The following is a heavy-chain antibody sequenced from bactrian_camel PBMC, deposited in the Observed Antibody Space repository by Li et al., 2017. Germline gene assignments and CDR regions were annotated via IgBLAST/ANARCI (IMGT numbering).Heavy chain of an antibody. J-gene: IGHJ4*01. D-gene: IGHD6*01. CDR2: ISSDGNT. Sequence: VQLVESGGGLVQPGGSLRLSCAASGFTFDESNMGWYRQAPGNECELVSTISSDGNTDYADSVKGRFTISRDNTKNIVYLQMNSLKTEDTAMYYCSKDNPWASYGAPSGWGQGTQVTVS. CDR1: GFTFDESN. V-gene: IGHV3S60*01. CDR3: SKDNPWASYGAPSG.